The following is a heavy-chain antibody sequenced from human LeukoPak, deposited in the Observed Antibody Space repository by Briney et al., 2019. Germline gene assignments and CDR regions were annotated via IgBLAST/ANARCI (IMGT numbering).Heavy chain of an antibody. Sequence: PGGSLRLSCAASGFTFSSHAMSWVRQAPGKGLEWVSGISGSGGSTYYADSVKGRFTISRDNSKSTLYLQMKSLRAEDTAVYYCAKLVTPMVRGVNNWFDPWGQGTLVTVSS. CDR2: ISGSGGST. J-gene: IGHJ5*02. V-gene: IGHV3-23*01. D-gene: IGHD3-10*01. CDR1: GFTFSSHA. CDR3: AKLVTPMVRGVNNWFDP.